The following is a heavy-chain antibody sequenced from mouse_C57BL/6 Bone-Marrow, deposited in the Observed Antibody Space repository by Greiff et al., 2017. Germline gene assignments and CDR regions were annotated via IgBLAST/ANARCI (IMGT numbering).Heavy chain of an antibody. Sequence: EVKLVESEGGLVQPGSSMKLSCTASGFTFSDYYMAWVRQVPEKGLEWVANINYDGSSTYYLDSLKSRFIMSRDNAKNILYLQMSSLKSEDTATYYCARGGGSGYGFAYWGQGTLVTVSA. CDR1: GFTFSDYY. D-gene: IGHD1-1*01. CDR2: INYDGSST. J-gene: IGHJ3*01. CDR3: ARGGGSGYGFAY. V-gene: IGHV5-16*01.